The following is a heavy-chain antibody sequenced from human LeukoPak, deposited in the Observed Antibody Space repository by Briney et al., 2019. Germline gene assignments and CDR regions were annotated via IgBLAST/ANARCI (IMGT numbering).Heavy chain of an antibody. J-gene: IGHJ3*02. V-gene: IGHV4-39*07. CDR1: GGSVSSSNYY. Sequence: SETLSLTCTVSGGSVSSSNYYWVWIRQPPGKGLEWIGSINYIGTTYYNPSLKSRVTISVDTSKNQFSLKLSSVTAADTAVYYCARLLGTIFGDAFDIWGQGTMVTVSS. CDR3: ARLLGTIFGDAFDI. CDR2: INYIGTT. D-gene: IGHD3-9*01.